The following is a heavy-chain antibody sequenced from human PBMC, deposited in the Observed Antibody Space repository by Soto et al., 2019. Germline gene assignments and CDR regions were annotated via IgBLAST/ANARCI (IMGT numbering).Heavy chain of an antibody. CDR3: AKDPYGSGSYYDY. D-gene: IGHD3-10*01. CDR2: ISGSGGST. CDR1: GFTFSSYA. V-gene: IGHV3-23*01. J-gene: IGHJ4*02. Sequence: EVQLLESGGGLVQPGGSLRLSCAASGFTFSSYAMSWVRQAPGKGLEWVSAISGSGGSTYYADSVKGLFIISRDNSKNTLYLQMNSLRAEDTAVYYCAKDPYGSGSYYDYWGQGTLVTVSS.